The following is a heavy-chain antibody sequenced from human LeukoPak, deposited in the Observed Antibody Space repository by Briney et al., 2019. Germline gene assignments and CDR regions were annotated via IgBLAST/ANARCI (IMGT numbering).Heavy chain of an antibody. D-gene: IGHD6-19*01. CDR3: ARARRGSSGWRFDY. V-gene: IGHV3-11*04. Sequence: PGGSLRLSCAASGFTFSDYYMSWIRQAPGKGLEWVSCISSSGSTIYYADSVKGRFTISRDNAKNSLYLQMNSLGAEDTAVYYCARARRGSSGWRFDYWGQGTLVTVSS. CDR2: ISSSGSTI. J-gene: IGHJ4*02. CDR1: GFTFSDYY.